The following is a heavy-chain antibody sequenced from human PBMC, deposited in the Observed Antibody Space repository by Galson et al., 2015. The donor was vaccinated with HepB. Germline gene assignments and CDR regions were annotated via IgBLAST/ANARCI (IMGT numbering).Heavy chain of an antibody. D-gene: IGHD3-22*01. CDR1: GYTFTSYD. V-gene: IGHV1-8*01. J-gene: IGHJ6*03. Sequence: SVKVSCKASGYTFTSYDINWVRQATGQGLEWMGWMNPNSGNTGYAQKFQGRVTMTRNTSISTAYMELSSLRSEDTAVYYCARNYYDSSGYYYTPYYYYYMDVWGKGTTVTVSS. CDR2: MNPNSGNT. CDR3: ARNYYDSSGYYYTPYYYYYMDV.